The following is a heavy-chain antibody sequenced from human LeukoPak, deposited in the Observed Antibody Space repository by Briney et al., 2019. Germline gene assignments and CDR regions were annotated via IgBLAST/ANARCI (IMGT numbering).Heavy chain of an antibody. D-gene: IGHD6-13*01. Sequence: GGSLRLSCAASRFSFDDYCMSWVRQAPGKWLEWVSCINWNGGRTGDADYVKGRFPISRDYGKNSLYLQMNRLSSEDTALYYGARDFGAAVGTFISIQLRYSYYMDVWGKGTTVTVSS. CDR2: INWNGGRT. CDR3: ARDFGAAVGTFISIQLRYSYYMDV. V-gene: IGHV3-20*04. CDR1: RFSFDDYC. J-gene: IGHJ6*03.